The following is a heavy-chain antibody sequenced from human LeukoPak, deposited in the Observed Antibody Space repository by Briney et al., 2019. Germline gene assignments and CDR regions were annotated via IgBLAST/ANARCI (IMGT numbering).Heavy chain of an antibody. Sequence: PGGSLRLSCTASGFTFWNYVMRWVRQAPGKGLEWVSSISDSGIDTYYADSVRGRFTISRDNSKNTVFLQMNSLRAEDTAVYYCAKDNGPEDYWGQGTLVTVSS. J-gene: IGHJ4*02. CDR2: ISDSGIDT. D-gene: IGHD2-8*01. V-gene: IGHV3-23*01. CDR1: GFTFWNYV. CDR3: AKDNGPEDY.